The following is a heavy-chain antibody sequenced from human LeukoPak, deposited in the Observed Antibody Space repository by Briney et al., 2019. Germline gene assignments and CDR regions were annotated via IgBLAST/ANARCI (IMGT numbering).Heavy chain of an antibody. CDR1: GYAFTGYY. J-gene: IGHJ5*02. CDR3: TRDGAAAASFDP. V-gene: IGHV1-2*02. CDR2: INPNSGVT. Sequence: ASVKVSCKASGYAFTGYYIHWVRQAPGQGLEWMGWINPNSGVTKYAQKFQGRVTMTRDTTISTVYMEWSSLRSDDTAVYHCTRDGAAAASFDPWGQGTLVTVSS. D-gene: IGHD6-13*01.